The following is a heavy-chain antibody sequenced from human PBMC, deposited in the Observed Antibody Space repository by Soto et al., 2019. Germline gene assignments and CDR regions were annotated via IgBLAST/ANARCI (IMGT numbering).Heavy chain of an antibody. J-gene: IGHJ4*02. D-gene: IGHD5-12*01. V-gene: IGHV3-30*03. CDR1: GFTFINHC. CDR2: ISYNGIDT. Sequence: QLVESGGGVVQPGRSLRLSCATSGFTFINHCIHWFRQAPGKGLEWVGDISYNGIDTWYADSVKGRFTIYRDNFKNTAYLLMIGLRLEDTAVYYCLSGEGQNGHDTRFAYWGQGTLVTVSP. CDR3: LSGEGQNGHDTRFAY.